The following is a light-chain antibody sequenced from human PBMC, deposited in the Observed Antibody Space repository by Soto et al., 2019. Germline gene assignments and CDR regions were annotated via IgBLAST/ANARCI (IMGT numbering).Light chain of an antibody. Sequence: EIVLTQSPATLSLSPGERATLSCRASQSVSSYLAWYQQKPGQAPRLLIYDASNRATGIPARFSGSGSGTEFTLTISRLEPEDFAVYYCKQRSNWPITFGQGTRLEIK. J-gene: IGKJ5*01. CDR1: QSVSSY. CDR3: KQRSNWPIT. CDR2: DAS. V-gene: IGKV3-11*01.